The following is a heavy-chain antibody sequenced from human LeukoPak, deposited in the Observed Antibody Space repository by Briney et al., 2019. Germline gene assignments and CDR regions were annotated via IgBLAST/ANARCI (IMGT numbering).Heavy chain of an antibody. CDR3: ASLVVVAVDYPNDAFDI. CDR1: GFTFNSYW. J-gene: IGHJ3*02. Sequence: GGSLRLSCAASGFTFNSYWMSWVRQAPGKGLEWVANIKQDGSEKYYVDSVKGRFTISRDNAKNSLYLQMNSLRAEDTAVYYCASLVVVAVDYPNDAFDIWGQGTMVTVSS. D-gene: IGHD2-15*01. V-gene: IGHV3-7*01. CDR2: IKQDGSEK.